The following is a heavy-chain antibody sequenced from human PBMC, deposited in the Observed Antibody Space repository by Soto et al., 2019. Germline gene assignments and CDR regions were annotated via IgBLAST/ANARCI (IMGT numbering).Heavy chain of an antibody. J-gene: IGHJ4*02. CDR3: ASEYCSGGSCYLYYFDY. D-gene: IGHD2-15*01. CDR2: IYYSGST. V-gene: IGHV4-39*01. Sequence: QLQLQESGPGLVKPSETLSLTCTVSGGSISSSSYYWGWIRQPPGKGLEWIGSIYYSGSTYYNPSLKSRVTISVDTSKNQFSLKLSSVTAADTAVYYCASEYCSGGSCYLYYFDYWGQGTLVTVSS. CDR1: GGSISSSSYY.